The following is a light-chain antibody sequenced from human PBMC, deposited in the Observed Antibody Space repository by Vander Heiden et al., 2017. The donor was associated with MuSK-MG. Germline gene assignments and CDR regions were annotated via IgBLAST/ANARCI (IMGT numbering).Light chain of an antibody. Sequence: QTVVNQEPSVSVSPGGTVTLTCGLSSDSVSTDYFPSWYQKTPGQAPRMLIYSTNTRSSGVPDRFSGSILGNKAALTITGAQADDEADDYCVLYMTGGIWVFGGGTKLTVL. CDR1: SDSVSTDYF. CDR3: VLYMTGGIWV. CDR2: STN. J-gene: IGLJ3*02. V-gene: IGLV8-61*01.